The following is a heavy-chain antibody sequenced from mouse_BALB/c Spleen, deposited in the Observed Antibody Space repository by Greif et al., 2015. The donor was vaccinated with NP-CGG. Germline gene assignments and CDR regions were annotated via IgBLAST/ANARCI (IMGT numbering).Heavy chain of an antibody. V-gene: IGHV1-80*01. CDR2: IYPGDGDT. D-gene: IGHD2-14*01. CDR3: ARDEEVRFDY. J-gene: IGHJ2*01. Sequence: QVQLQQSGAELVRPGSSVKISCKASGYAFSSYWMNWVKQRPGQGLEWIGQIYPGDGDTNYNGKFKGKATLTADKSSSTAYMQLSSLTSEDSAVYFCARDEEVRFDYWGQGTTLTVSS. CDR1: GYAFSSYW.